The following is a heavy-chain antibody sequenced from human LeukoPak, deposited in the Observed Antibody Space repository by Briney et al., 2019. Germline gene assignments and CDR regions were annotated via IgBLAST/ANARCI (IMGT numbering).Heavy chain of an antibody. CDR1: GFTFSSYG. CDR2: ILYDGSNK. J-gene: IGHJ4*02. Sequence: GGSLRLSCAASGFTFSSYGMHWVRQAPGKGLEWVAVILYDGSNKYYADSVKGRFTISRDNSKNTLYLQMNSLRAEDTAVYYCAKDRGLWFAELGHPGLVYWGQGTLVTVSS. V-gene: IGHV3-30*18. CDR3: AKDRGLWFAELGHPGLVY. D-gene: IGHD3-10*01.